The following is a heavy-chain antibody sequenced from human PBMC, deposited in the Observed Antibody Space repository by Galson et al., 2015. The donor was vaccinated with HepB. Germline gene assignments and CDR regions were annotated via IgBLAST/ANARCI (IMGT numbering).Heavy chain of an antibody. V-gene: IGHV1-3*04. Sequence: SVKVSCKASGYAFINYAVHYMRHAPGQGLEWMGWINTGSGSTRYSPKFQDRVTISRDTSASTAYMNMSGLTSEDTAIYYCARDPPVAGGWYFDLWGRGTLVTVSS. J-gene: IGHJ2*01. CDR1: GYAFINYA. CDR3: ARDPPVAGGWYFDL. CDR2: INTGSGST. D-gene: IGHD6-19*01.